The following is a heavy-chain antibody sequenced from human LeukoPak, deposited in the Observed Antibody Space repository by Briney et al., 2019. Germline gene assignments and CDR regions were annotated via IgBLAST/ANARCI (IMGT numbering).Heavy chain of an antibody. CDR3: ARLDYYDSSGYFPKDAFDI. V-gene: IGHV4-61*02. J-gene: IGHJ3*02. CDR1: GDSISSGDYY. CDR2: ISSSGST. D-gene: IGHD3-22*01. Sequence: SETLSLTCTVSGDSISSGDYYWSWIRQPAGKGLEWIGRISSSGSTNYNPSLKSRVTISVDTSKNQFSLKLSSVTAADTAVYYCARLDYYDSSGYFPKDAFDIWGQGTMVTVSS.